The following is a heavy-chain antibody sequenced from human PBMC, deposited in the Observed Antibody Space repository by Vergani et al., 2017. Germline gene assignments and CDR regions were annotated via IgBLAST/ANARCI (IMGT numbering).Heavy chain of an antibody. D-gene: IGHD1-26*01. CDR1: GFTSSYYG. CDR2: ISYDGTQK. Sequence: QVHLVESGGGVVQPGRSLRLSCVVSGFTSSYYGMHWVRQAPGKGLEWVAVISYDGTQKYYADSVKGRFTISRDSGKSSVFLQMDYLRVEDTAVYYCARRWDSNGHYFDHWGHGTPVTVSS. CDR3: ARRWDSNGHYFDH. V-gene: IGHV3-30*03. J-gene: IGHJ4*01.